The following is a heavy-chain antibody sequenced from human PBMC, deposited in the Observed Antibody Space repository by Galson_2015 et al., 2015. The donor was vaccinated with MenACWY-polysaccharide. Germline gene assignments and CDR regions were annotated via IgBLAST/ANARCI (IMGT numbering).Heavy chain of an antibody. V-gene: IGHV5-51*03. CDR3: ARLRGLGGQFYCDF. CDR1: GYIFNNYS. Sequence: QSGAEVKKPGESLKISCKASGYIFNNYSIGWVRQMPDKGLEWMGRIFPDNSDPRYSPSFQGQVTVSVDKSTSTAYLHLSGLKASDTGMYYCARLRGLGGQFYCDFWGQGSLVTVSS. D-gene: IGHD4-23*01. CDR2: IFPDNSDP. J-gene: IGHJ4*02.